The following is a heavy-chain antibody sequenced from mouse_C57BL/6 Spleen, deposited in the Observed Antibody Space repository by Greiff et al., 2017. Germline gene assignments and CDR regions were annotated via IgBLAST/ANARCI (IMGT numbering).Heavy chain of an antibody. Sequence: QVQLQQSGTELVKPGASVKLSCKASGYTFTSYWMHWVKQRPGQGLEWIGNINPSNGGTNYNEKFKSKATLTVDKSSSTAYMQLSSLTSEDSAVYYCARSSYYYGYFDYWGQGTTLTVSS. V-gene: IGHV1-53*01. CDR3: ARSSYYYGYFDY. CDR1: GYTFTSYW. D-gene: IGHD1-1*01. CDR2: INPSNGGT. J-gene: IGHJ2*01.